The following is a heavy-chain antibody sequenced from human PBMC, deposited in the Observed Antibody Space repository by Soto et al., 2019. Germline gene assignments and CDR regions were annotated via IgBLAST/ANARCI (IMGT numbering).Heavy chain of an antibody. CDR1: GGSVSSGSYY. CDR3: AILYYSGSRGDSDY. CDR2: IYYIGST. Sequence: SEHLSLPCTISGGSVSSGSYYWIWILQPPGKGLEWCGYIYYIGSTNYNPSLKSRVTLSGDTSKNPFSLKLSSVTAADTAVYYFAILYYSGSRGDSDYRGQGTRV. V-gene: IGHV4-61*01. J-gene: IGHJ4*02. D-gene: IGHD3-22*01.